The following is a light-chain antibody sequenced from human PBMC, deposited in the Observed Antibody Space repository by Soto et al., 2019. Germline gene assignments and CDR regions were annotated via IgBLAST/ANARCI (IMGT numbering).Light chain of an antibody. V-gene: IGKV3-11*01. Sequence: EIVLTQSPATLSLSPGERATLSCRAGRSVKNYLAWYQQKPGQAPRLLIHDASNSATGIPVRFSGSGSGTDFTLTISSLEPEDFAVYYCQQRLDLPNTFGGGTKVEIK. CDR1: RSVKNY. CDR2: DAS. CDR3: QQRLDLPNT. J-gene: IGKJ4*01.